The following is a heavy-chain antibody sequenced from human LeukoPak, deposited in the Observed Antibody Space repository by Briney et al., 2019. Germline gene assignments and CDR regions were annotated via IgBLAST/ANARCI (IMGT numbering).Heavy chain of an antibody. D-gene: IGHD3-16*02. Sequence: SGTLSLTCAVSGGSISSSNWWSWVRQPPGKGLEWIGEIYHSGSTNYNPSLKSRVTISVDKSKNQFSLKLSSVTAADTAVYYCARLGASYDYVRGSYRPDAFDIWGQGTMVTVSS. CDR1: GGSISSSNW. CDR3: ARLGASYDYVRGSYRPDAFDI. J-gene: IGHJ3*02. V-gene: IGHV4-4*02. CDR2: IYHSGST.